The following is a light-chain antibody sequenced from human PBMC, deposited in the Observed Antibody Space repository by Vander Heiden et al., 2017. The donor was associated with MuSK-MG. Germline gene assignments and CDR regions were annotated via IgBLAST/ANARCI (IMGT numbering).Light chain of an antibody. Sequence: IQMTQSPSSLSASVGDRVTITCQASQDISNYLNWYQQKPGKAPKLLLHEALNLEPGVPPRFSGSGSGTDFTFSISSLQPEDIATYYCQQYDNLPITFGQGTRLEIK. CDR3: QQYDNLPIT. CDR1: QDISNY. J-gene: IGKJ5*01. V-gene: IGKV1-33*01. CDR2: EAL.